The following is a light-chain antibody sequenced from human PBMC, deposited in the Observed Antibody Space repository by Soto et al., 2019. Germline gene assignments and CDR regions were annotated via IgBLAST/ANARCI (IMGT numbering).Light chain of an antibody. CDR3: QQGVSLSIT. V-gene: IGKV1-39*01. J-gene: IGKJ5*01. CDR1: QSIVTY. CDR2: AAS. Sequence: DIQMTQSPSSLSASVGDRVTITCRASQSIVTYLNWYLQKPGKAPKLLIYAASNLQSGVPSRFSGSASGTDFTLTIDGLQPEDFGTYYCQQGVSLSITFGQGTRLEIK.